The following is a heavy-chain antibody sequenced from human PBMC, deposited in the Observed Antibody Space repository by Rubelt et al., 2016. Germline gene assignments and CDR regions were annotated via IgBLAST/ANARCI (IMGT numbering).Heavy chain of an antibody. J-gene: IGHJ6*02. CDR3: ARREYSGSPPDYYYYYGMDV. Sequence: IYPGDSDTRYSPSFQGQVTISADKSISTAYLQWSSLKASDTAMYYCARREYSGSPPDYYYYYGMDVWGQGTTVTVSS. V-gene: IGHV5-51*01. CDR2: IYPGDSDT. D-gene: IGHD6-13*01.